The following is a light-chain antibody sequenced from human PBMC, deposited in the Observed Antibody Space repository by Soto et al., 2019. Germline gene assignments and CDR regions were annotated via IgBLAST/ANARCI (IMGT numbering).Light chain of an antibody. Sequence: DIQMTQSPSSLCTSVGDRVTITCQASQDISYYLNWYQQKPGKAPKLLIYHASNLETGVPSRFSGSGSGTDFTLTISSLQPEDIATYYWQQYASLPRTFGQGTKVEIK. CDR1: QDISYY. CDR3: QQYASLPRT. J-gene: IGKJ1*01. CDR2: HAS. V-gene: IGKV1-33*01.